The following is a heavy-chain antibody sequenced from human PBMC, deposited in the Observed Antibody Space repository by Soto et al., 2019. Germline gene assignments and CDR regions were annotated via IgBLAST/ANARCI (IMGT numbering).Heavy chain of an antibody. D-gene: IGHD3-9*01. CDR1: GFTFSLSA. CDR2: ISGGGSST. CDR3: AKGPEYDILTGCDF. J-gene: IGHJ4*02. V-gene: IGHV3-23*04. Sequence: EVQLVESGGGFVQPGESLRLSCAASGFTFSLSAMSWVRQAPGRGLEWVSSISGGGSSTDYAESVKGRFTISRDNSKNMMHLQMNSLRAEDTAVYYCAKGPEYDILTGCDFWGQGALVTVSS.